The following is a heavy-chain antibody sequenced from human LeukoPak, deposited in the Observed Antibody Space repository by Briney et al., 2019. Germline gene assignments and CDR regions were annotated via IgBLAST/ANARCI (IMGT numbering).Heavy chain of an antibody. J-gene: IGHJ5*02. CDR1: GFTFSSYV. CDR2: ISGSGGST. D-gene: IGHD2-15*01. CDR3: AKDRDKTRYNWFDP. V-gene: IGHV3-23*01. Sequence: GGSLRLSCAASGFTFSSYVMSWVRQAPGKGLEWVSAISGSGGSTYYADSVKGRFTISRDNSKNTLCLQMNSLRAEDTAVYYCAKDRDKTRYNWFDPWGQGTLVTVSS.